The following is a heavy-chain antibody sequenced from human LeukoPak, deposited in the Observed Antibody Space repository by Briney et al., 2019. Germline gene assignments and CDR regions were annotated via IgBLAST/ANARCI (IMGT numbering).Heavy chain of an antibody. CDR3: ARVRYSSGWYPFDY. D-gene: IGHD6-19*01. CDR2: IYYSGNT. Sequence: SETLSLTCTVSGGSISSYYWSWIRQPPGKGLECIGYIYYSGNTNYNPSLKSRVTISVDTSKNQFSLKLSSVTAADTAVYYCARVRYSSGWYPFDYWGQGTLVTVSS. CDR1: GGSISSYY. V-gene: IGHV4-59*01. J-gene: IGHJ4*02.